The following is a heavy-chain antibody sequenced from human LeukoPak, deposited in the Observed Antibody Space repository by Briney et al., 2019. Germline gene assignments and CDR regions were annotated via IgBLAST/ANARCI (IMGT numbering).Heavy chain of an antibody. D-gene: IGHD3-10*01. CDR1: GFTYSSYA. CDR3: ARDQVGSSDCVLCLDY. Sequence: GGSLRLSCAASGFTYSSYAMHWVRQDPGKGLEWVAVISYDGSNKYYADSVKGRFTISRDNSKNTLYLQMNSLRAEDTAVYYCARDQVGSSDCVLCLDYWGQGTLVTVSS. CDR2: ISYDGSNK. J-gene: IGHJ4*02. V-gene: IGHV3-30-3*01.